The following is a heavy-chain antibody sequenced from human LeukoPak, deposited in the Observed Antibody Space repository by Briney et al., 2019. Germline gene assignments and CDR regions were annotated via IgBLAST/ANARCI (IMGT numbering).Heavy chain of an antibody. Sequence: GGSLRLSCAASGFTFSNYEMNWVRQAPGKGLEWVSYINNGGDTIYYADSVKGRFTISRDSAKNSLYLQMSSLRAEDTAVYYCARDGDYCTNGICYRDWFDPWGQGSLVTVSS. CDR2: INNGGDTI. J-gene: IGHJ5*02. V-gene: IGHV3-48*03. CDR3: ARDGDYCTNGICYRDWFDP. D-gene: IGHD2-8*01. CDR1: GFTFSNYE.